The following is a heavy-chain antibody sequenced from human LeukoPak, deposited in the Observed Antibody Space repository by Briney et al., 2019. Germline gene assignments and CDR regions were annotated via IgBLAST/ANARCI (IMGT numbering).Heavy chain of an antibody. Sequence: GGSLKLSCAASGFTFSGSSMHWVRQASGKGLEWVGRIRSKANSYATVYAASVKGRFTISRDDSTNTAYLQVNSLKTEDTAVYYCTTPGDTAMPNFDYWGQGTLVTVSS. CDR3: TTPGDTAMPNFDY. D-gene: IGHD5-18*01. CDR2: IRSKANSYAT. V-gene: IGHV3-73*01. CDR1: GFTFSGSS. J-gene: IGHJ4*02.